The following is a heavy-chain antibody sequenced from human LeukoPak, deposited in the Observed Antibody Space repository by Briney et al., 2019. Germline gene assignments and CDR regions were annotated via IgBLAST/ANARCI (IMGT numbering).Heavy chain of an antibody. CDR2: IYYSGST. CDR3: AGPSATDFDY. V-gene: IGHV4-59*01. J-gene: IGHJ4*02. CDR1: GGSISSYY. Sequence: PSETLSLTCTVSGGSISSYYWSWIRQPPGKGLEWIGYIYYSGSTNYNPSLKSRVTISINTSKKQFSLKLSSVTAADTAVYYCAGPSATDFDYWGQGTLVTVSS. D-gene: IGHD6-6*01.